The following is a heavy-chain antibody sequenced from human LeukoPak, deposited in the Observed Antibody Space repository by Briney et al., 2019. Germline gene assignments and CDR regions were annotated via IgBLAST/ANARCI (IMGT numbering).Heavy chain of an antibody. CDR2: INPNSGGT. V-gene: IGHV1-2*02. CDR1: GYTXNGYY. J-gene: IGHJ4*02. Sequence: GASVKVSCKASGYTXNGYYLHWVRQAPGQGLEWMGWINPNSGGTNYAQKFQGRVTMTRDTSISTAYMELSRLRSDDTAVYYCARWMTTVITPDYWGQGTLVTVSS. CDR3: ARWMTTVITPDY. D-gene: IGHD4-11*01.